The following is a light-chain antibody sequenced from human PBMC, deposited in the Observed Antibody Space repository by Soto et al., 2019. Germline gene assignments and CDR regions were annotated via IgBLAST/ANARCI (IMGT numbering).Light chain of an antibody. CDR2: EVT. CDR1: SSDIGGHNY. V-gene: IGLV2-14*01. J-gene: IGLJ2*01. Sequence: QSALTQPASVSGSPGQSIPVSCTGTSSDIGGHNYVSWSQQHPGKVPKLIIYEVTNRPSGVSNRFSGSKSGNTASLTVSGLQAEDEADYYCSSYTTTSTVVFGGGTKLIVL. CDR3: SSYTTTSTVV.